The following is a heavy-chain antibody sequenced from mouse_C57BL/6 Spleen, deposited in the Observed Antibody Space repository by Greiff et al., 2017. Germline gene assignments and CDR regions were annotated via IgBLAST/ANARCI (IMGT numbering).Heavy chain of an antibody. J-gene: IGHJ3*01. D-gene: IGHD2-5*01. CDR3: TYSNSFAY. CDR2: IDPETGGT. V-gene: IGHV1-15*01. Sequence: VQLQESGAELVRPGASVTLSCKASGYTFTDYEMHWVKQTPVHGLEWIGAIDPETGGTAYNQKFKGKAILTADKSSSTAYMELRSLTSVDSAVYYCTYSNSFAYWGQGTLVTVSA. CDR1: GYTFTDYE.